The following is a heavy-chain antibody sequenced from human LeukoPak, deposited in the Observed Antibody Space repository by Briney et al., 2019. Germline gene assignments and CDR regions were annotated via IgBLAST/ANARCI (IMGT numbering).Heavy chain of an antibody. Sequence: GGSLRLSCAASGFTFSNYWMGWVRQAPGKGLQWVANIKTDGSEKYYVDSVKGRFTISRDNAKNSLYLQMNSLRAEDTAVYYCARSRVSATRRAWYFDYWGQGTPVTVSS. J-gene: IGHJ4*02. CDR3: ARSRVSATRRAWYFDY. V-gene: IGHV3-7*01. CDR1: GFTFSNYW. CDR2: IKTDGSEK. D-gene: IGHD5-12*01.